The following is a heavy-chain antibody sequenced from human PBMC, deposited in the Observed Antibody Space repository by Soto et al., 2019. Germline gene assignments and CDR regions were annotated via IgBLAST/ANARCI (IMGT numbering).Heavy chain of an antibody. CDR3: ARVITTRPTFYYHDCMDV. Sequence: QVQLQQWGAGLLKPSETLSLTCAVYGGSFSGYYWSWIRKPPGKGLEWIGQINHSGSNNYNPSLKSRVTISVVTSKKLFSLKLSSVAAADAAVYYCARVITTRPTFYYHDCMDVWGQGATVTVS. CDR1: GGSFSGYY. V-gene: IGHV4-34*01. J-gene: IGHJ6*02. CDR2: INHSGSN.